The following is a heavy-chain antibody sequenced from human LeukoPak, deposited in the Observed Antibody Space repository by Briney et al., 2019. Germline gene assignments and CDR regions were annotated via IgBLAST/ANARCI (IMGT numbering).Heavy chain of an antibody. CDR1: GFTFSSYS. CDR3: ARDIKYYDSSGYYDY. D-gene: IGHD3-22*01. V-gene: IGHV3-21*04. CDR2: ISSSSSYI. Sequence: GGSLRLSCAASGFTFSSYSMNWVRQAPGKGLEWVSSISSSSSYIYYADSVKGRFTISRDNAKNSLYLQMNSLRAEDTAVYYCARDIKYYDSSGYYDYWGQGTLVTVSS. J-gene: IGHJ4*02.